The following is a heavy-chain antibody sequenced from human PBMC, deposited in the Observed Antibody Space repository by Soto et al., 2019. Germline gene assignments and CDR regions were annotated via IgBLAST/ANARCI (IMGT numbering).Heavy chain of an antibody. CDR1: GFTFSSYA. J-gene: IGHJ6*02. Sequence: EVQLLESGGGLVQPGGSMRLSCAASGFTFSSYAMSWVRQAPGKGLEWVSAISGSGGSTYYADSVKGRFTISRDNSKNTLYLQMNSLRAEDTAVYYSAKAWDTATLYYYYGMDVWGQGTTVTVSS. D-gene: IGHD5-18*01. V-gene: IGHV3-23*01. CDR3: AKAWDTATLYYYYGMDV. CDR2: ISGSGGST.